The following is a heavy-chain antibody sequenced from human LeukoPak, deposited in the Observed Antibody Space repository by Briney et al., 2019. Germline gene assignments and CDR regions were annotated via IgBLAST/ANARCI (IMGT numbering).Heavy chain of an antibody. D-gene: IGHD5/OR15-5a*01. J-gene: IGHJ4*02. CDR2: INPNSGGT. CDR1: GYTFTGYY. Sequence: GASVKVSCKASGYTFTGYYMHWVRQAPGQGLEWMGWINPNSGGTNYAQKLRGRVTMTTDTSTSTAYMELRSLRSDDTAVYYCARDRGLLFPDYWGQGTLVTVSS. CDR3: ARDRGLLFPDY. V-gene: IGHV1-2*02.